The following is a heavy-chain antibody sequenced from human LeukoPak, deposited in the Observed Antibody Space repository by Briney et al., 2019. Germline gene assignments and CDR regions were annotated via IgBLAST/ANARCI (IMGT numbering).Heavy chain of an antibody. J-gene: IGHJ4*02. CDR2: INSDGSST. Sequence: GGSLRLSCAASGFTLSSYWMHWVRQAPGKGLVWVSRINSDGSSTGYADSVKGRFTISRDNAKNTLYLQMNSLRAEDTAVYYCAREPDNYYDSSGYYYWGQGTLVTVSS. V-gene: IGHV3-74*01. D-gene: IGHD3-22*01. CDR3: AREPDNYYDSSGYYY. CDR1: GFTLSSYW.